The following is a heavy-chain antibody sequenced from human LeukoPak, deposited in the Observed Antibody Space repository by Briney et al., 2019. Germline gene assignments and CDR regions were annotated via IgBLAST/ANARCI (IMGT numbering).Heavy chain of an antibody. Sequence: GGSLRLSCAASGFTLSTYWMHWVRQGPGKGLVWVSCINSDGSRTTYADSVKGRFTISRDNAKNTLYLQMNTLRVEDTAVYYCARGSWSAADTNIDYWGQGTLDTVSS. CDR3: ARGSWSAADTNIDY. J-gene: IGHJ4*02. CDR2: INSDGSRT. V-gene: IGHV3-74*01. D-gene: IGHD6-13*01. CDR1: GFTLSTYW.